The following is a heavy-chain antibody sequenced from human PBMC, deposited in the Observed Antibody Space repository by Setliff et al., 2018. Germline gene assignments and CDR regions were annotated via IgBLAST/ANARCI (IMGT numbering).Heavy chain of an antibody. Sequence: PSETLSLTCTVSGGSISSHYWSWIRQPPGKGLEWIGSIYYSGSTYYNPSLKSRVTISVDTSKNQFSLKLNSVTAEDTAVYYCARGRAGHSGHWGQGTLVTVSS. CDR3: ARGRAGHSGH. V-gene: IGHV4-39*07. D-gene: IGHD6-19*01. CDR2: IYYSGST. CDR1: GGSISSHY. J-gene: IGHJ4*02.